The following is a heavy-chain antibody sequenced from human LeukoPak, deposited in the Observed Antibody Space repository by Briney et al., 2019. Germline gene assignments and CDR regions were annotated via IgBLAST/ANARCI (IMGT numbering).Heavy chain of an antibody. Sequence: PGGSLRLSCAASGFTFSNYSMNWVRQAPGKGLEWVSATRGGGSGTHYADSVKGRFTISRDSSNNTLSLQMNSLRAEDTAVYFCAKDPGLDAFDIWGQGTMVTVSS. J-gene: IGHJ3*02. CDR1: GFTFSNYS. V-gene: IGHV3-23*01. CDR2: TRGGGSGT. D-gene: IGHD3-22*01. CDR3: AKDPGLDAFDI.